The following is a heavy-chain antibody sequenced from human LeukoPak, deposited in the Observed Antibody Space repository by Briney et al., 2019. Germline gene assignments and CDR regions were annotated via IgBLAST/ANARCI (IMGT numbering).Heavy chain of an antibody. CDR1: GFTFSSYW. CDR3: ARVPGRMTTVSFDY. D-gene: IGHD4-11*01. J-gene: IGHJ4*02. V-gene: IGHV3-7*01. CDR2: IKQDGSEK. Sequence: GGSLRLSCAASGFTFSSYWMSWVRQAPGKGLEWVANIKQDGSEKYYVDSVKGRFTISRDNAKNSLYLQMNSLRAEDTAVYYCARVPGRMTTVSFDYWGQGTLVTVSS.